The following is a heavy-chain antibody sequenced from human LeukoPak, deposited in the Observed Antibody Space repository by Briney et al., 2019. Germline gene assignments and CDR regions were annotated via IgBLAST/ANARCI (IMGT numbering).Heavy chain of an antibody. CDR2: INHSGST. CDR3: ARGKMATTRYYFDY. J-gene: IGHJ4*02. Sequence: PSETLSLTCAVYGGSFSGYYWSWIRQPPGKGLEWIGEINHSGSTNYNPSLKSRVTISVDTSKNQFSLKLSSVTAADTAVYYCARGKMATTRYYFDYWGQGTLVTVSS. V-gene: IGHV4-34*01. D-gene: IGHD5-24*01. CDR1: GGSFSGYY.